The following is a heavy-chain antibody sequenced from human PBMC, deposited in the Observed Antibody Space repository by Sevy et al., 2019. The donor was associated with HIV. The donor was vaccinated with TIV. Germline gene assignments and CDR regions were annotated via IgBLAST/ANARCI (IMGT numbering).Heavy chain of an antibody. V-gene: IGHV3-30*18. CDR2: LSYDGSNK. CDR3: AKGSRKATVFSAIDF. D-gene: IGHD2-2*01. J-gene: IGHJ4*02. Sequence: GGSLRLSCAAPGFTFSNYAMYWVRQAPGKGLEWVAVLSYDGSNKYYADSVRGRFTISRDNSRNTLYLQMNSLRPEDTAVYYCAKGSRKATVFSAIDFWGQGTLVTVSS. CDR1: GFTFSNYA.